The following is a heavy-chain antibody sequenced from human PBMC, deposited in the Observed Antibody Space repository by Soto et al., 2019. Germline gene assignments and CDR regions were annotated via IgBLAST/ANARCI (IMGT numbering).Heavy chain of an antibody. CDR1: GGSISSSSYY. D-gene: IGHD6-13*01. CDR2: IHSTQTY. J-gene: IGHJ4*02. V-gene: IGHV4-39*01. CDR3: TRHAIGGCVPAAIRY. Sequence: PSETLSLTGGVSGGSISSSSYYWDWSRQPPGKGLECIGTIHSTQTYNSNSALKCRVTIYLDTCRHKFSLNPSYVTAGGPAVYYCTRHAIGGCVPAAIRYWGQGSLVPVSS.